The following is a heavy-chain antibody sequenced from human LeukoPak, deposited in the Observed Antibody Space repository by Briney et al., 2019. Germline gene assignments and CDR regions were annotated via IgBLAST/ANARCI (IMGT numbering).Heavy chain of an antibody. V-gene: IGHV1-69*13. CDR3: ARDGGHDYGDYEG. D-gene: IGHD4-17*01. J-gene: IGHJ4*02. CDR1: GGSFSSYA. Sequence: ASVKVSCKASGGSFSSYAISWVRQAPGQGLEWMGGIIPIFGTANYAQKFQGRVTITADESTSTAYMELSSLRSEDTAVYYCARDGGHDYGDYEGWGQGTLVTVSS. CDR2: IIPIFGTA.